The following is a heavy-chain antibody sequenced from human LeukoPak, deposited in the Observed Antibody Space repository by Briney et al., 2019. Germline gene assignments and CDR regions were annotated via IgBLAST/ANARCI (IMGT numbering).Heavy chain of an antibody. V-gene: IGHV3-33*06. CDR3: AKDSSSWYNYFDY. CDR2: IWYDGSKK. J-gene: IGHJ4*02. D-gene: IGHD6-13*01. CDR1: GFTFSSYG. Sequence: GGSLRLSCAASGFTFSSYGMHWVRQAPGKGLEWMAVIWYDGSKKYYADSVKGRFTISRDNSKNTLYLQMNSLRAEDTAVYYCAKDSSSWYNYFDYWGQGTLVTVSS.